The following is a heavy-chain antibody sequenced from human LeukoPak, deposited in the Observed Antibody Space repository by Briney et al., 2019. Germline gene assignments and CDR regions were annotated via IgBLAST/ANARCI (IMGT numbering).Heavy chain of an antibody. CDR2: IIPIFGTA. D-gene: IGHD3-22*01. J-gene: IGHJ4*02. CDR3: AKVVETPGTPLPLLLGN. V-gene: IGHV1-69*05. Sequence: GASVKVSCKASGGTFSSYAISWVRQAPGQGLEWMGGIIPIFGTANYAQKFQDRVTMTRNTSISTAYMELSSLRSEDSAVYYCAKVVETPGTPLPLLLGNWGQGTLVTVSS. CDR1: GGTFSSYA.